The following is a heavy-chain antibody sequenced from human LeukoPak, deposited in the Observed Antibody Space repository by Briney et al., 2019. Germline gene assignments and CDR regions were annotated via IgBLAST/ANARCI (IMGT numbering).Heavy chain of an antibody. V-gene: IGHV4-61*01. Sequence: PSETLSLTCTVSGGSVSIGHYQWSWVRQPPGPGLEWIGDIQYNGPPAYNPSLQNRVIILRDESRNQFSLRLSSVTAADTAVYFCARRKADRPRNYYIDYWGQGILVTVSS. CDR1: GGSVSIGHYQ. J-gene: IGHJ4*02. CDR3: ARRKADRPRNYYIDY. D-gene: IGHD6-6*01. CDR2: IQYNGPP.